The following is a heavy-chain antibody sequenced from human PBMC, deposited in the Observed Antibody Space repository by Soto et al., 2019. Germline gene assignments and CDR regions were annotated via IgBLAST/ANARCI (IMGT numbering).Heavy chain of an antibody. V-gene: IGHV1-3*01. J-gene: IGHJ5*02. D-gene: IGHD3-3*01. Sequence: GASVKVSCKASGYTFTSYAMHWVRQAPGQRLEWMGWINAGNGNTKYSQKFQGRVTITRDTSASTAYMELSSLRSEDTAVYYCARDYDFWSGYYWFDPWGQGTLVTVSS. CDR2: INAGNGNT. CDR1: GYTFTSYA. CDR3: ARDYDFWSGYYWFDP.